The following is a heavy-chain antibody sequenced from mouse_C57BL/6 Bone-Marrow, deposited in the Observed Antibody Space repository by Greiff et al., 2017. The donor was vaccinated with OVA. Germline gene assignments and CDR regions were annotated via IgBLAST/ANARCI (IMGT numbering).Heavy chain of an antibody. CDR3: ARSVSRRYFDN. V-gene: IGHV1-7*01. CDR2: INPSSGYT. D-gene: IGHD6-2*01. J-gene: IGHJ2*01. CDR1: GYTFTSYW. Sequence: LVESGAELAKPGASVKLSCKASGYTFTSYWMHWVKQRPGQGLEWIGYINPSSGYTKYNQKFKGKATLTADKSSSTAYMQLSSLTYEDSAVYYCARSVSRRYFDNWGQGTTLTVS.